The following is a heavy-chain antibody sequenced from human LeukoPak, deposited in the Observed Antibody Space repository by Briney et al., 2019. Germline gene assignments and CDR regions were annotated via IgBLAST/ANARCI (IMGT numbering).Heavy chain of an antibody. CDR1: GFTFSSYW. V-gene: IGHV3-74*01. D-gene: IGHD3-22*01. CDR3: ARGRYYYDSIGVRAFDI. J-gene: IGHJ3*02. Sequence: PGGSLRLSCAASGFTFSSYWMHWVRQAPGKGLVWVSRINSDGSSTSYADSVKGRFTISRDNAKNTLYLQMNSLRAEDTAVYYCARGRYYYDSIGVRAFDIWGQGTMVTVSS. CDR2: INSDGSST.